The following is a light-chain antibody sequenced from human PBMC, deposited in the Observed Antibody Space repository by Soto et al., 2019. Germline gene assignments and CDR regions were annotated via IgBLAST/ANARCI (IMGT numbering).Light chain of an antibody. CDR3: QHYDHWPLT. Sequence: EIVLTQSPGTLSLSPGERATLSCRASQSVSSSYLAWYQQKPGQAPRLLIYGASSRATGIPDRFSGSGSGTYFTLTISSLQSEDFEVYYCQHYDHWPLTFGQGTRVEVK. CDR1: QSVSSSY. J-gene: IGKJ1*01. V-gene: IGKV3-20*01. CDR2: GAS.